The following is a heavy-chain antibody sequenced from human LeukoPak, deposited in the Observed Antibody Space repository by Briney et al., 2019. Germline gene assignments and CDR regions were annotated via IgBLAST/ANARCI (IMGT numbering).Heavy chain of an antibody. CDR2: INPSGGST. Sequence: ASVKVSCKASGYTFTSYYMHWVRQAPGQGLEWMGIINPSGGSTSYAQKFQGRVTMTRDMSTSTVYMELSSLRSEDAAVYYCARDAGYCSSTSCYTGAVGYYYYYMDVWGKGTTVTVSS. D-gene: IGHD2-2*02. V-gene: IGHV1-46*01. CDR1: GYTFTSYY. J-gene: IGHJ6*03. CDR3: ARDAGYCSSTSCYTGAVGYYYYYMDV.